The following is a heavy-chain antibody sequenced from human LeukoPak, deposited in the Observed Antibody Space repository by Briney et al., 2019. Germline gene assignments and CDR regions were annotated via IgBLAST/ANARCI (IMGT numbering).Heavy chain of an antibody. CDR1: GGTFSSYA. D-gene: IGHD3-22*01. J-gene: IGHJ4*02. CDR2: IIPIFGTA. V-gene: IGHV1-69*05. CDR3: ARVKYYDSSGYYLGYFDY. Sequence: SVKVSCKASGGTFSSYAISWVRQAPGQGLEWMGGIIPIFGTANYAQKFQGRVTITTDESTSTAYMELSSLRSEDAAVYYCARVKYYDSSGYYLGYFDYWDQGTLVTVSS.